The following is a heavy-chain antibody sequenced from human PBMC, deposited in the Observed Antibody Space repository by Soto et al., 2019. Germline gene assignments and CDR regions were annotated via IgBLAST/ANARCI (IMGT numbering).Heavy chain of an antibody. V-gene: IGHV3-30*18. CDR3: AKDHRVRRYSGYYTSIDY. CDR2: ISNDGSNE. Sequence: GGSLRLSCAGSGFTFRWFGMNWVRQAPGKGLEWVARISNDGSNEYYVDSVKGRFTISRDNSKNTLYLQMDGLRAEDTAVYYCAKDHRVRRYSGYYTSIDYWGQGTLVTVSS. J-gene: IGHJ4*02. CDR1: GFTFRWFG. D-gene: IGHD5-12*01.